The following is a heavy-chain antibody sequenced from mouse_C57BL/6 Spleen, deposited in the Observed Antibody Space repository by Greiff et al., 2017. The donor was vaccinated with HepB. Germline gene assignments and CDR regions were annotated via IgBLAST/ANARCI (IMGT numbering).Heavy chain of an antibody. D-gene: IGHD1-1*01. J-gene: IGHJ2*01. CDR3: ARNGYGSSPDY. CDR2: IYPGSGST. Sequence: VKLMEAGAELVKPGASVKMSCKASGYTFTSYWINWVKQRPGQGLEWIGDIYPGSGSTNYNEKFKSKATLTVDTSSSTAYMQLSSLTSEDSAVYYCARNGYGSSPDYWGQGTTLTVSS. CDR1: GYTFTSYW. V-gene: IGHV1-55*01.